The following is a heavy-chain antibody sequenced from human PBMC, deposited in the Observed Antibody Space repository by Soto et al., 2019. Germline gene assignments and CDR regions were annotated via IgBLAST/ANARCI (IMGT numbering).Heavy chain of an antibody. D-gene: IGHD3-22*01. CDR1: GGSIRSYY. V-gene: IGHV4-59*01. Sequence: SETLSLTCTVSGGSIRSYYWSWIRQPPGKGLEWIGYIYYSGSTKYNPSLKSRVTISIDTSKNHFSLKLASVTAADTALYYCARGYYDSSGYYPWGQGTLVTVSS. J-gene: IGHJ5*02. CDR2: IYYSGST. CDR3: ARGYYDSSGYYP.